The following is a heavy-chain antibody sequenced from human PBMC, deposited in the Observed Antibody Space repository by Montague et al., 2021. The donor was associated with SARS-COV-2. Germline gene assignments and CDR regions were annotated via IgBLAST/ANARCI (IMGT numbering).Heavy chain of an antibody. CDR1: GDSFTPYGDSIVRYF. J-gene: IGHJ5*02. V-gene: IGHV4-4*07. D-gene: IGHD2/OR15-2a*01. CDR3: ARDAYYIDPGRGNRGAIDP. Sequence: SETLSLTCSVSGDSFTPYGDSIVRYFWGWIRQPAGKGIQWVGRIYAHGIFDYDPFLNSRVSISIDMSKQEFSMRLISVTAADTAVYYCARDAYYIDPGRGNRGAIDPWGQGTLVTVSS. CDR2: IYAHGIF.